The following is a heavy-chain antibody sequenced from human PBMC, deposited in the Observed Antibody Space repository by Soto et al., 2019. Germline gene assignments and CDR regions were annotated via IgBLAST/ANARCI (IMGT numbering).Heavy chain of an antibody. CDR2: IYYSGST. CDR3: AREDGYNYRFDY. CDR1: GGSISSYY. Sequence: LSLTCTVSGGSISSYYWSWIRQPPGKGLEWIGYIYYSGSTNYNPSLKSRVTMSVDTSKNQFSLNLRSVTAADTAVYYCAREDGYNYRFDYWGQGTLVTVSS. V-gene: IGHV4-59*01. D-gene: IGHD1-1*01. J-gene: IGHJ4*02.